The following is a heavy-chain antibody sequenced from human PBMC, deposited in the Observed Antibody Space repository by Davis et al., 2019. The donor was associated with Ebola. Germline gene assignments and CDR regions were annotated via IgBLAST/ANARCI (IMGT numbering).Heavy chain of an antibody. CDR1: GGSISSSSYY. CDR2: IYYSGST. V-gene: IGHV4-39*01. CDR3: ARRLAVAGADWYFEL. D-gene: IGHD6-19*01. J-gene: IGHJ2*01. Sequence: MPSETLSLTCTVSGGSISSSSYYWGWIRQPPGKGLEWIGSIYYSGSTYYNPSLKSRVTISVDTSKNQFSLKLSSVTAADTAVYYCARRLAVAGADWYFELWGRGTLVTVSS.